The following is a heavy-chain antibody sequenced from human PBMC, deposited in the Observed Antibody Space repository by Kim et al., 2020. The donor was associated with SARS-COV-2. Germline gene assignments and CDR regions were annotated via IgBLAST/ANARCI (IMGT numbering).Heavy chain of an antibody. CDR2: ISSSGSSA. CDR3: WNHPYHSSGYYSLIDY. J-gene: IGHJ4*01. D-gene: IGHD3-22*01. V-gene: IGHV3-23*01. CDR1: GFTFSNYA. Sequence: GGSLRLSCAASGFTFSNYAMSWVRQAPGKGLEWVSVISSSGSSAYYADSVKGRFTIYRDNSKNTLYLQMNRLRVEATAVYYCWNHPYHSSGYYSLIDYWG.